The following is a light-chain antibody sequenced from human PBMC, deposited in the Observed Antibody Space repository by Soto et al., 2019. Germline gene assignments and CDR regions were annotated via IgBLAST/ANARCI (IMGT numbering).Light chain of an antibody. CDR1: QNIRTY. CDR3: QQTYSTLNS. CDR2: TAS. Sequence: EIQVTQSPSSLSASVGDRVTITCRASQNIRTYLNWYQQRPGKPPKLLIHTASTLQSGVPSRFSGSGSGTDFTLTISSLQPEDFATYYCQQTYSTLNSFGQGTKLEIK. V-gene: IGKV1-39*01. J-gene: IGKJ2*03.